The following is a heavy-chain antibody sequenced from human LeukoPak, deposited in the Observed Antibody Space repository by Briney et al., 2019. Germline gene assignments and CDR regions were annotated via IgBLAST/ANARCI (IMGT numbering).Heavy chain of an antibody. Sequence: PGRSLRLSCAASGFTFSSYGMHWVRQAPGKGLEWVAVIWYDGSNKYYTDSVKGRFTISRDNSKNTLYPQMNSLRAEDTAVYYCARADSGNYLFDYWGQGTLVTVSS. J-gene: IGHJ4*02. D-gene: IGHD1-26*01. CDR1: GFTFSSYG. CDR2: IWYDGSNK. CDR3: ARADSGNYLFDY. V-gene: IGHV3-33*01.